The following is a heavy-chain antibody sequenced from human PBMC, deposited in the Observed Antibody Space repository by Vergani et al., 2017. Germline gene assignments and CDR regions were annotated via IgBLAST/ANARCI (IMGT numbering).Heavy chain of an antibody. J-gene: IGHJ4*02. CDR1: GFSFPGYA. CDR3: AKDYDILTGYARTYYFDY. CDR2: VSGSSATP. Sequence: VQLVESGGGVVQPGGSLRLSCEASGFSFPGYAMSWVRQAPGKGLEWVSSVSGSSATPYYADSVKGRFIISRDNSKNTLHLQMNSLRADDTAVYYCAKDYDILTGYARTYYFDYWGQGTLVTVSS. V-gene: IGHV3-23*04. D-gene: IGHD3-9*01.